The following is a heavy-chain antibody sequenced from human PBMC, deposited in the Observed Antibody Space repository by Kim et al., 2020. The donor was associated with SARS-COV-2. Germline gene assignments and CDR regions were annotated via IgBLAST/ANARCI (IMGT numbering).Heavy chain of an antibody. D-gene: IGHD2-2*01. CDR2: INHSGST. CDR3: ARVPDGRDIVVVPAVKYGPRYYYGMDV. CDR1: GGSFSGYY. V-gene: IGHV4-34*01. J-gene: IGHJ6*02. Sequence: SETLSLTCAVYGGSFSGYYWSWIRQPPGKGLEWIGEINHSGSTNYNPSLKSRVTISVDTSKNQFSLKLSSVTAADTAVYYCARVPDGRDIVVVPAVKYGPRYYYGMDVWGQGTTVTVSS.